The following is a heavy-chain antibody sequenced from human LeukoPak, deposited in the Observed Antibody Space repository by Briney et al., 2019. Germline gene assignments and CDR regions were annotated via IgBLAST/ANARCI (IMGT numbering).Heavy chain of an antibody. CDR1: GGSFSGYY. D-gene: IGHD3-22*01. CDR2: INDSGSI. Sequence: SVTLSLTCAVYGGSFSGYYWIWIRQSPGKGLEWIGEINDSGSINYNPSLKSRVTISVDASENQFSLKLSSVTAADTAVYYCATRGYYYVSDYWGQGTLVTVSS. CDR3: ATRGYYYVSDY. J-gene: IGHJ4*02. V-gene: IGHV4-34*01.